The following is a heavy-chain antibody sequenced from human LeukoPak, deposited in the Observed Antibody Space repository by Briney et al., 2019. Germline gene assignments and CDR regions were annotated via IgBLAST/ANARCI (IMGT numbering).Heavy chain of an antibody. CDR3: AKDTGCSSTSCLIDY. J-gene: IGHJ4*02. CDR2: ISGDGGST. V-gene: IGHV3-43*02. CDR1: GCTFDNYA. Sequence: PGGSLRLSCTASGCTFDNYAMHWVRQAPGKGLEWVSLISGDGGSTYYADSVKGRFTISRDNSKNSLYLQMNSLRTEDTALYYCAKDTGCSSTSCLIDYWGQGTLVTVSS. D-gene: IGHD2-2*01.